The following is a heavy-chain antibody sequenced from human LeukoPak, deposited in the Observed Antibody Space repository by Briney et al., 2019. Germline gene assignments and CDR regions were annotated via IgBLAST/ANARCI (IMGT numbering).Heavy chain of an antibody. Sequence: GGSLRLSCAASGFTFSRYWMSWVRQAPGKGLEWVANIKQDGSEKYYVDSVKGRFTISRDNAKNSLYLQMNSLRAEDTAVYYCARESQYCSGGSCYSGAFDIWGQGTMVTVSS. D-gene: IGHD2-15*01. CDR2: IKQDGSEK. CDR1: GFTFSRYW. CDR3: ARESQYCSGGSCYSGAFDI. J-gene: IGHJ3*02. V-gene: IGHV3-7*01.